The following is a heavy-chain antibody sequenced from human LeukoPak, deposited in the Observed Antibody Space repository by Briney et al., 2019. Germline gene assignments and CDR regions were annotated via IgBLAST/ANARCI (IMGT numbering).Heavy chain of an antibody. CDR3: ARGGHSSGSEFGY. J-gene: IGHJ4*02. V-gene: IGHV6-1*01. Sequence: SQTLSLTCAISGDSVSRNTAAWNWIRQSPSRGLEWLGRTFYRSNWYNDYAVSVKSRITINPDTSKNQFSLQLNSVTPEDTAVYYCARGGHSSGSEFGYWGQGTLVTVSS. CDR1: GDSVSRNTAA. D-gene: IGHD6-19*01. CDR2: TFYRSNWYN.